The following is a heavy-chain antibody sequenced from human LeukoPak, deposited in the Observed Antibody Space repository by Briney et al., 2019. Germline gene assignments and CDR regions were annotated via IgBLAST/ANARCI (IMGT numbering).Heavy chain of an antibody. V-gene: IGHV1-2*02. J-gene: IGHJ4*02. CDR3: ARGRGSTSSNFDY. D-gene: IGHD2-2*01. CDR2: INPNNGGT. CDR1: VYTFTVYY. Sequence: ASVTVSFKSSVYTFTVYYMHWVRQAPGQGREWMGWINPNNGGTNYAQKFQGRVTMTRDTSISTAYMALSRLTSDDTAVYYCARGRGSTSSNFDYWGQGTLVTVSS.